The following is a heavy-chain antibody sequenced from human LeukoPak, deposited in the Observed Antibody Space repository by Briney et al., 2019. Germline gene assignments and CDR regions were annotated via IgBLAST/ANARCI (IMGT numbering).Heavy chain of an antibody. D-gene: IGHD6-6*01. Sequence: ASVKVSCKVSGYTLTKLSMYWVRLAPGKGLEWMGGFDPEDGQAIYAQNFQGRVTMTEDTSTDTAYMELSSLTSDDTAVYYCATRQGEGWFDPWGQGTLVSVSS. CDR2: FDPEDGQA. CDR3: ATRQGEGWFDP. V-gene: IGHV1-24*01. J-gene: IGHJ5*02. CDR1: GYTLTKLS.